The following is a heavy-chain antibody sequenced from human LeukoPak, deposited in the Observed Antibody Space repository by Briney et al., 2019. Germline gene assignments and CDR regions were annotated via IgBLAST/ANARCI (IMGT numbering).Heavy chain of an antibody. CDR3: ARRPLYYGMDV. CDR2: IYYSGST. J-gene: IGHJ6*02. V-gene: IGHV4-59*08. Sequence: SETLSLTCTVSGGSISSYYWSWIRQPPGKGLKWIGYIYYSGSTNYNPSLKSRVTISVDTSKNQFSLKLSSVTAADTAVYYCARRPLYYGMDVWGQGTTDTVSS. CDR1: GGSISSYY.